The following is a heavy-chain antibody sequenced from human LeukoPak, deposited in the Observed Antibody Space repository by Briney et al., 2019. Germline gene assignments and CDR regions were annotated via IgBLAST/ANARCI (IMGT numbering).Heavy chain of an antibody. CDR3: ARVWAGYLLNWFDP. V-gene: IGHV4-34*01. D-gene: IGHD3/OR15-3a*01. CDR1: GGSFSGYY. J-gene: IGHJ5*02. Sequence: PSETLSLTCAVYGGSFSGYYWSWIRQPPGKGLEWIGEINHSESTNYNPSLKSRVTISVDTSKNQFSLKLSSVTAADTAVYYCARVWAGYLLNWFDPWGQGTLVTVSS. CDR2: INHSEST.